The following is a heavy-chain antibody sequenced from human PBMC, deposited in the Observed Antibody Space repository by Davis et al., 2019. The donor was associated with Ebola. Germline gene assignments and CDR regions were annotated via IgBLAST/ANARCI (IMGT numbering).Heavy chain of an antibody. V-gene: IGHV3-21*01. CDR1: GFTFSSYT. CDR3: ARGEDYFDY. CDR2: ISGSSTYI. Sequence: PGGSLRLSCAASGFTFSSYTMNWVRQAPGKGLEWVSSISGSSTYIHYADSLKGRFTVSRDNAKNSLYLQMNSLRAEDTAVYYCARGEDYFDYWGQGTLVTVSS. J-gene: IGHJ4*02. D-gene: IGHD1-26*01.